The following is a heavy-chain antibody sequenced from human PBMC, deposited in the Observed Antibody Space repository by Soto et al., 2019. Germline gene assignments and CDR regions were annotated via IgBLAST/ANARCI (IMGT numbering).Heavy chain of an antibody. CDR1: GFTFSSYG. D-gene: IGHD3-9*01. CDR2: ISYDGSNK. CDR3: AKRLSASLTGYSSEY. J-gene: IGHJ4*02. Sequence: PGGSLRLSCAASGFTFSSYGMHWVRQAPGKGLEWVAVISYDGSNKYYADSVKGRFTISRDNSKNTLYLQMNSLRAEDTAVYYCAKRLSASLTGYSSEYWGQGTLVTVSS. V-gene: IGHV3-30*18.